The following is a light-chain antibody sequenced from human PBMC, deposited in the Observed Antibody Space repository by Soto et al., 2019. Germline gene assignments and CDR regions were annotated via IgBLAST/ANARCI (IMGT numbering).Light chain of an antibody. J-gene: IGLJ1*01. V-gene: IGLV2-11*01. CDR1: ISDVGGYNY. CDR2: DVT. CDR3: CSHAGSYTYV. Sequence: ALTQPASVSGSPGQSITISCTGTISDVGGYNYVSWYQQYPGKVPKLMIYDVTKRPSGVPDRFSGSKSGNTASLTISGLQAEDEADYYCCSHAGSYTYVFGTGTKVTVL.